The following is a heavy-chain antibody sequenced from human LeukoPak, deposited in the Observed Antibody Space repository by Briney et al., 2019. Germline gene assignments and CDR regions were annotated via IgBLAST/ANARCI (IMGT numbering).Heavy chain of an antibody. D-gene: IGHD5-18*01. CDR1: GYRFSTYW. J-gene: IGHJ4*02. Sequence: GESLKISCKGSGYRFSTYWIGWVRQMPGKGLEWMGIIYPGDSDTRYSPPFQGQAPISADKSTSTAYLQWSSLKASDTAMYYWARQRGDELWTYYFDYWGQGTLVTVSS. V-gene: IGHV5-51*01. CDR3: ARQRGDELWTYYFDY. CDR2: IYPGDSDT.